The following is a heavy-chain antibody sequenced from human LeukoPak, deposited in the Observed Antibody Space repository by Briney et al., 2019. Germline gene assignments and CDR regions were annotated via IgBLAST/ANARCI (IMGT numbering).Heavy chain of an antibody. J-gene: IGHJ1*01. Sequence: PSETLSLTCTVSGGSISSYYWSWIRQPPGKGLEWIGYIYYSGSTNYNPSLKSRVTISVDTSKNQFSLKLSSVTAADTAVYYYARGTYSSSWYFQHWGRAPWSPSPQ. D-gene: IGHD6-13*01. CDR3: ARGTYSSSWYFQH. CDR2: IYYSGST. CDR1: GGSISSYY. V-gene: IGHV4-59*01.